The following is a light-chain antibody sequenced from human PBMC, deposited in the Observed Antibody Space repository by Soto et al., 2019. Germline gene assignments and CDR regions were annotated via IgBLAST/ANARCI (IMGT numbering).Light chain of an antibody. V-gene: IGKV1-39*01. CDR2: AQS. CDR3: QQSSGSRHWA. J-gene: IGKJ1*01. CDR1: QCLXND. Sequence: IPLTQSPSSLSASEGDSLTITCRASQCLXNDFVWDEQQPGKAPKSLSXAQSSLQSGVASRFIGSGSGKDFTLTLRGRQPEAVAKYYCQQSSGSRHWAFGQGTMVDIK.